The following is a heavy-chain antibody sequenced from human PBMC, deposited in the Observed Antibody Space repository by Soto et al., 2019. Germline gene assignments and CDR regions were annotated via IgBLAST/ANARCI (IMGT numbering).Heavy chain of an antibody. CDR3: AKTVRNGNSSSWYPYYYNYGMDV. CDR1: GFTLSDYG. Sequence: QLVESGGGVVQPGRSLRLSCAASGFTLSDYGMLWVRQAPGKGLEWVAIMSFDEINKYYADSVKGRFTISRDNSKNTLYLQMNSLRAEDTAVYYCAKTVRNGNSSSWYPYYYNYGMDVWGQGATVTVSS. CDR2: MSFDEINK. J-gene: IGHJ6*02. D-gene: IGHD6-13*01. V-gene: IGHV3-30*18.